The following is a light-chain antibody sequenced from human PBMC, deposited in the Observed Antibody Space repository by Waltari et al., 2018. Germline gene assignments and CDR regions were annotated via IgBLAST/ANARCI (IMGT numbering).Light chain of an antibody. CDR3: QQYYSYPIT. CDR1: QSISNW. CDR2: KAS. J-gene: IGKJ4*01. Sequence: DIEMTQSPSTLSASVGDRVTITCRASQSISNWLAWYRQKPGKAPNLLIYKASSLESGVPSRFSGSGSGTEFTLTISSLQPDDFATYYCQQYYSYPITFGGGTKVEIK. V-gene: IGKV1-5*03.